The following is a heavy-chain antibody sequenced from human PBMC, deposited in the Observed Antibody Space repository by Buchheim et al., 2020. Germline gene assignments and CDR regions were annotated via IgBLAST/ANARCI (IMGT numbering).Heavy chain of an antibody. CDR2: INHSGST. D-gene: IGHD3-3*01. CDR3: ARAAHITIFGVVHGRFDP. CDR1: GGSFSGYY. Sequence: QVQLQQWGAGLLKPSETLSLTCAVYGGSFSGYYWSWIRQPPGKGLEWIGEINHSGSTNYHPSLKSRVTISVATYKNQFSLELSPVTAADTAVYYCARAAHITIFGVVHGRFDPWGQGTL. J-gene: IGHJ5*02. V-gene: IGHV4-34*01.